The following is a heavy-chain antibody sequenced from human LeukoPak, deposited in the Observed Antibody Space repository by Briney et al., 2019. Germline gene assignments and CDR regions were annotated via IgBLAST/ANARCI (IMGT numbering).Heavy chain of an antibody. CDR3: AREPSLYCSGGSCYSGGRWFDP. CDR2: IYPGDSDT. CDR1: GYSFPSYW. J-gene: IGHJ5*02. D-gene: IGHD2-15*01. V-gene: IGHV5-51*01. Sequence: GESLKISCKGSGYSFPSYWIGWVRQMPGKGLEWMGIIYPGDSDTRYSPSFQGQVTISADKSISTAYLQWSSLKASDTAMYYCAREPSLYCSGGSCYSGGRWFDPWGQGTLVTVSS.